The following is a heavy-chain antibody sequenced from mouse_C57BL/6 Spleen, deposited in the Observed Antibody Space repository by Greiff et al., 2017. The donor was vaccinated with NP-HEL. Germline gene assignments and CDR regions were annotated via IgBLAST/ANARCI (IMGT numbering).Heavy chain of an antibody. V-gene: IGHV1-82*01. CDR3: ARNPITTVVAWDY. J-gene: IGHJ2*01. Sequence: VKLQESGPELVKPGASVKISCKASGYAFSSSWMNWVKQRPGKGLEWIGRIYPGDGDTNYNGKFKGKATLTADKSSSTAYMQLSSLTSEDSAVYFCARNPITTVVAWDYWGQGTTLTVSS. CDR2: IYPGDGDT. D-gene: IGHD1-1*01. CDR1: GYAFSSSW.